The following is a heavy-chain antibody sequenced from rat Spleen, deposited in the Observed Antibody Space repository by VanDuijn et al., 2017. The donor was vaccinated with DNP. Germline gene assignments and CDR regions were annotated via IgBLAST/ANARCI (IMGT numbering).Heavy chain of an antibody. J-gene: IGHJ4*01. V-gene: IGHV3-3*01. CDR3: ASYYYSSYISYAMDA. D-gene: IGHD1-2*01. CDR2: INSAGST. CDR1: GYSITSSYG. Sequence: EVQLQESGPGLVKPSQSLSLTCSVTGYSITSSYGWNWIRKFPGNKLEWMGYINSAGSTNYNPSLKSRVSITRDTSKNQFFLQVNSVTTEDTATYYCASYYYSSYISYAMDAWGQGTSVTVSS.